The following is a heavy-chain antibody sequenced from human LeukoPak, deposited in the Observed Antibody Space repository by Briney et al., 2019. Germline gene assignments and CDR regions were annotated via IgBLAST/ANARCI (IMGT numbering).Heavy chain of an antibody. D-gene: IGHD3-10*01. V-gene: IGHV3-23*01. CDR1: GFTFSNYA. CDR2: ISGSGGST. J-gene: IGHJ4*02. Sequence: PGGSLRLSCAASGFTFSNYAMSWVRQAPGKGLEWVSAISGSGGSTYYADSVKGRFTISRDDSKNTLYLQMSSLRVEHTAVYYCAKNQSASGNYGIHYWGQGTLVTVSS. CDR3: AKNQSASGNYGIHY.